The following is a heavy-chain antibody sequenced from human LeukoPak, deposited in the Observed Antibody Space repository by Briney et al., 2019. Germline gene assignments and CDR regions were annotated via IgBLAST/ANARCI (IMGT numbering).Heavy chain of an antibody. J-gene: IGHJ4*02. V-gene: IGHV3-53*04. CDR2: IYSGGST. Sequence: GGSLKLSCPASGSPASSNSLSWFGQPQGKGLEWVSVIYSGGSTYYADSEKGRFTISRHNSKNTLYLQMNSLRAEDTAVYYCASLAGTMIVDWGQGTLVTVSS. CDR1: GSPASSNS. D-gene: IGHD3-22*01. CDR3: ASLAGTMIVD.